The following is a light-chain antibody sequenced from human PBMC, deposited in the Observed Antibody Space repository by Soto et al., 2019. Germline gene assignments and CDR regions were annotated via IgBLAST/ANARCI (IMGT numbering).Light chain of an antibody. J-gene: IGKJ3*01. V-gene: IGKV4-1*01. CDR2: WAS. Sequence: DIVMTQSPDSLSVALGERATINCKSSPSVLDRSYNKHFLAWYQQKPGQPPTLLIYWASTREYGVPDRFSGSGSGTDFTLTISGLQAEDVGVYYCQQYYTTPCTFGPGTKVDVK. CDR1: PSVLDRSYNKHF. CDR3: QQYYTTPCT.